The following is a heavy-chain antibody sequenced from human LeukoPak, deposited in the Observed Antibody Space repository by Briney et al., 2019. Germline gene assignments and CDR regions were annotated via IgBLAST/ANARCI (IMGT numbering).Heavy chain of an antibody. D-gene: IGHD2-2*01. CDR2: LYATSGT. Sequence: PGGSLRLSCAASGFTVSSNYMSWVRQAPGKGLEWVSILYATSGTYYADSVKGRFTISRDNAKNSLYLQMNSLRAEDTAVYYCARDNGYQLLDYWGQGTLVTVSS. CDR1: GFTVSSNY. CDR3: ARDNGYQLLDY. V-gene: IGHV3-66*01. J-gene: IGHJ4*02.